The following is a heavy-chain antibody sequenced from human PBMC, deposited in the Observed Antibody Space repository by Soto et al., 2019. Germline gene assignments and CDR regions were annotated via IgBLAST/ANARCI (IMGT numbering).Heavy chain of an antibody. CDR1: GFTFSIYW. J-gene: IGHJ6*02. Sequence: GGSLRLSCAASGFTFSIYWMHWVRQAPGEWLVWVSSINSVGSSTSYAGSVKGPFTISRDNAKNTLYLQMNSLRAEDTAVYYCARGNFWSDYYYYYYGMDVWGQGTTVTVSS. D-gene: IGHD3-3*01. CDR2: INSVGSST. CDR3: ARGNFWSDYYYYYYGMDV. V-gene: IGHV3-74*01.